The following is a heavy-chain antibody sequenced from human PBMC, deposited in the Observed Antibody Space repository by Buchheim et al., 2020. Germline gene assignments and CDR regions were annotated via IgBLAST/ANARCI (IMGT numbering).Heavy chain of an antibody. V-gene: IGHV1-18*01. D-gene: IGHD6-6*01. CDR3: ARGHLEQLVLSSSYWYFDL. CDR2: ISAYNGYT. CDR1: GYSFTNYG. Sequence: QVQLVQSGVEVKKPGASVKVSCRASGYSFTNYGISWVRQAPGQGLEWMGWISAYNGYTNYAQNLQGRVTMTTDTSTSTAYMELRSLRSDDTAVYYCARGHLEQLVLSSSYWYFDLWGRGTL. J-gene: IGHJ2*01.